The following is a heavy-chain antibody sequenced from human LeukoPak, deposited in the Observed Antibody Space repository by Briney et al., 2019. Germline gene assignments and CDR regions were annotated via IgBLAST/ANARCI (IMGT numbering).Heavy chain of an antibody. J-gene: IGHJ4*02. D-gene: IGHD6-19*01. CDR2: ISSNGGST. CDR1: GFPFSSYP. V-gene: IGHV3-64D*06. CDR3: VKDLGQQWLVSYFDY. Sequence: PGGSLRLSCSASGFPFSSYPVHWVRRARARGLEYVSAISSNGGSTYYADSVKGRFTISRDNSKNTLYLQMSSLRAEDTAVYYCVKDLGQQWLVSYFDYWGQGTLVTVSS.